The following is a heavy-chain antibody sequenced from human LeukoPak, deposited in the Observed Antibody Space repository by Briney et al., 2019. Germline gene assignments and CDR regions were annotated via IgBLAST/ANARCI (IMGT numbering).Heavy chain of an antibody. D-gene: IGHD2-2*01. CDR2: ISGSGGST. CDR1: GFTFSSYA. Sequence: AGSMTLSCAASGFTFSSYAMSWVRQAPGKGLEWVSAISGSGGSTYYADSVKGRFTISRDNSKNTLYLQMNSLRAEDTAVYYCAKSRGVYQLDGFDYWGQGTLVTVSS. J-gene: IGHJ4*02. CDR3: AKSRGVYQLDGFDY. V-gene: IGHV3-23*01.